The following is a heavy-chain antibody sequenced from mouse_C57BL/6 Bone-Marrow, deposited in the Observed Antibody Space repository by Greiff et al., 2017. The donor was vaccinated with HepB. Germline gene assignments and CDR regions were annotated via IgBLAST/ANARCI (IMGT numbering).Heavy chain of an antibody. CDR3: ARKGYDDFDY. V-gene: IGHV1-56*01. CDR1: GYTFTSYW. J-gene: IGHJ2*01. Sequence: QVQLQQSGPELVRPGASVKISCKAPGYTFTSYWMQWVRQRPGPGPEWIGEIFPGSGSTYYNEKFKGKATLTVDTSSSTAYMQLSSLTSEDSAVYFCARKGYDDFDYWGQGTTLTVSS. D-gene: IGHD2-2*01. CDR2: IFPGSGST.